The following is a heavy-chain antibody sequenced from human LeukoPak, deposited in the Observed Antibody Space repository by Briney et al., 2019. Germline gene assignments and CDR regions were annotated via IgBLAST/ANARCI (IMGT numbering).Heavy chain of an antibody. CDR1: GGSFSGYY. D-gene: IGHD3-22*01. J-gene: IGHJ5*02. CDR2: INHSGST. CDR3: AQAAAGNSWRYSSGYYPGA. Sequence: PSETLSLTCAVYGGSFSGYYWSWIRQPPGKGLEWIGEINHSGSTNYNPSLKSRVTISVDTSKNQFSLKLSSVTAADTAVYYCAQAAAGNSWRYSSGYYPGAWGQGTLVTVSS. V-gene: IGHV4-34*01.